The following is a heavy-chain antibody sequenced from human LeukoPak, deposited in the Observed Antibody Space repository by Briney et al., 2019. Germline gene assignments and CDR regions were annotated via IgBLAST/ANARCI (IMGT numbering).Heavy chain of an antibody. D-gene: IGHD3-22*01. V-gene: IGHV1-18*01. CDR2: ITAYNGNT. CDR3: ARGRDYYDSGGYSETPFDS. J-gene: IGHJ4*02. CDR1: GYTFTSYG. Sequence: ASVKVSCKASGYTFTSYGISWVRQAPGQGLEGRGWITAYNGNTNYAQKLPGRVTMTTDTSTSTAYLELRSLRSDDTAVYYCARGRDYYDSGGYSETPFDSWGQGTLVTVSP.